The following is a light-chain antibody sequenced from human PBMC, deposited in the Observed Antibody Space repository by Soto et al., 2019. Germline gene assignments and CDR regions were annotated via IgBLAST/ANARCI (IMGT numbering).Light chain of an antibody. Sequence: QSALTQPASVSGSPGQSITISCTGTSSDVGSYNLVSWYQQHPGKAPKLMIYEGSKRPSGVSNRFSGSKSGNTASLTISGLQAEDEADYYCCPYAGSSTSVFGGGTQLTVL. CDR3: CPYAGSSTSV. CDR1: SSDVGSYNL. V-gene: IGLV2-23*01. J-gene: IGLJ2*01. CDR2: EGS.